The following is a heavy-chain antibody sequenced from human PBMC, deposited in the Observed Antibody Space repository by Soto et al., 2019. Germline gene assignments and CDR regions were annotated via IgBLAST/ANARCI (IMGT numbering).Heavy chain of an antibody. CDR2: ISGSGGST. Sequence: GGSLRLSCAASGFTFSSYAMSWVRQAPGKGLEWVSAISGSGGSTYYADSVKGRFTISRDNSKNTLYLQMNSLRAEDTAVYYCAKDKGHWEYGDYAYYFDYWGQGTLVTVSS. D-gene: IGHD4-17*01. CDR1: GFTFSSYA. CDR3: AKDKGHWEYGDYAYYFDY. J-gene: IGHJ4*02. V-gene: IGHV3-23*01.